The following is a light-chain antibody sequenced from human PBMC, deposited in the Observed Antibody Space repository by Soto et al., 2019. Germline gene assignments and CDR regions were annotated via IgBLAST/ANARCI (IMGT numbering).Light chain of an antibody. CDR3: HQRSSWPRGS. Sequence: EVVLTQSPATLSLSPGDSATLSCRASQSVSIYLDWYQQKHGQGPRILISDASNRATGVSARFSGSGSGTDFTLTISSLETEDFSVYYCHQRSSWPRGSFGQGTKVEIK. CDR2: DAS. V-gene: IGKV3-11*01. J-gene: IGKJ1*01. CDR1: QSVSIY.